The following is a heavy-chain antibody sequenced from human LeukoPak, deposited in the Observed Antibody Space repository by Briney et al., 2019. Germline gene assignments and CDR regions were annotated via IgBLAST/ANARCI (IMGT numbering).Heavy chain of an antibody. CDR1: GYTFTGYY. CDR2: ISPNSGGT. J-gene: IGHJ4*02. CDR3: ARLDFGVVMSITG. D-gene: IGHD3-3*01. Sequence: ASVKVSCKASGYTFTGYYMHWVRQAPGQGLEWMGWISPNSGGTNYAQKFQGWVTMTRDTSISTAYMELSRLRSDDTAVYYCARLDFGVVMSITGWGQGTLVTVSS. V-gene: IGHV1-2*04.